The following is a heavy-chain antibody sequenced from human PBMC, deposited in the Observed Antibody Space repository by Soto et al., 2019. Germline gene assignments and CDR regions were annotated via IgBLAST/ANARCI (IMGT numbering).Heavy chain of an antibody. CDR1: GFTFSSYS. CDR3: AKLSYQYYFDY. J-gene: IGHJ4*02. Sequence: EGSLRLSCAASGFTFSSYSMNWVRQAPGKGLEWVSYISSSSSTIYYADSVKGRFTISRDNAKNSLYLQMNSLRAEDTAVYYCAKLSYQYYFDYWGQGTLVTVSS. CDR2: ISSSSSTI. D-gene: IGHD1-26*01. V-gene: IGHV3-48*01.